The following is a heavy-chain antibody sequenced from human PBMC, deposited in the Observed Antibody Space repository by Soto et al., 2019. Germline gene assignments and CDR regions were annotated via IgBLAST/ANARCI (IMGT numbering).Heavy chain of an antibody. J-gene: IGHJ6*02. CDR1: GYTFTSYG. CDR3: ARDGRGYCSGGSCHYYYYGMDV. D-gene: IGHD2-15*01. V-gene: IGHV1-18*01. Sequence: GASVKVSCKASGYTFTSYGISWVRQAPGQGLEWMGWISAYNGNTNYAQKLQGRVTMTTDTSTSTAHMELRSLRSDDTAVYYCARDGRGYCSGGSCHYYYYGMDVWGQGTTVTVSS. CDR2: ISAYNGNT.